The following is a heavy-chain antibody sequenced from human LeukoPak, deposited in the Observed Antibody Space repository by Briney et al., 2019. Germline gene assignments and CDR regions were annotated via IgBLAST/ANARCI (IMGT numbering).Heavy chain of an antibody. Sequence: GGFLRLSCAASGFTFSSYSMNWVRQAPGKGLEWVSSISSSSSYIYYADSVKGRFTISRDNAKNSLYLQMNSLRAEDTAVYYCARVDIVVVINYGMDVWGQGTTVTVSS. CDR1: GFTFSSYS. J-gene: IGHJ6*02. CDR2: ISSSSSYI. D-gene: IGHD3-22*01. V-gene: IGHV3-21*01. CDR3: ARVDIVVVINYGMDV.